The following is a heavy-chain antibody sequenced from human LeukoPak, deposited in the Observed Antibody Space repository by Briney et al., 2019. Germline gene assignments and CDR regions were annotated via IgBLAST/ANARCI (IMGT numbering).Heavy chain of an antibody. CDR3: ARDISGDY. D-gene: IGHD3-10*01. J-gene: IGHJ4*02. CDR1: GFTFSSYW. CDR2: IDSDGSST. V-gene: IGHV3-74*01. Sequence: GGSLRLSCAASGFTFSSYWMHWVRQAPGEGLVWVSRIDSDGSSTRYADSVKGRFTISRDNSKNTLYLQMDSLRVEDTAVYYCARDISGDYWGQGTLVTVSS.